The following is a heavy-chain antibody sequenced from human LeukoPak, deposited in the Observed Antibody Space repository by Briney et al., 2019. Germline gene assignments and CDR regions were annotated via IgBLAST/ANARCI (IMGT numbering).Heavy chain of an antibody. Sequence: GASVKVSCKASGYTFTSYGISWVRQAPGQGLEWMGWISAYNGNTNYAQKLQGRVTMTTDTSTSTAYMELRSLRSDDTAVYYCARDMITFGGVIEGEDYGGQGTLVTVSS. D-gene: IGHD3-16*02. CDR3: ARDMITFGGVIEGEDY. V-gene: IGHV1-18*01. CDR2: ISAYNGNT. J-gene: IGHJ4*02. CDR1: GYTFTSYG.